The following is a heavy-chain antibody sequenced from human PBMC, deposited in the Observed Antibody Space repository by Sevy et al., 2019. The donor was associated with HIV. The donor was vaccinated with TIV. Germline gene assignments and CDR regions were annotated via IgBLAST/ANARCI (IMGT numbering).Heavy chain of an antibody. D-gene: IGHD3-22*01. Sequence: GGSLRLSCAATGFTFSNYAMHWVRQAPGKGMEWVAIIWSDGAYQYHGDSVKGRFTISRDNSKNTLYLQMNNVRVEDTAVYYCARGGYYYDNAGYYAHDSWGQGTLVTVSS. V-gene: IGHV3-33*01. CDR3: ARGGYYYDNAGYYAHDS. CDR1: GFTFSNYA. J-gene: IGHJ4*02. CDR2: IWSDGAYQ.